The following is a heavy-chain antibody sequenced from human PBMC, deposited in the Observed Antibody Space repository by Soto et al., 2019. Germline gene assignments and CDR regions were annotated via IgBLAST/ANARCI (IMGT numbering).Heavy chain of an antibody. CDR1: GDSVSSNSAA. CDR2: TYYRSKWYN. CDR3: ASEGQGYYYDSSGYWSWFDP. D-gene: IGHD3-22*01. Sequence: SQTLSLTCAISGDSVSSNSAAWNWIRQSPSRGLEWLGRTYYRSKWYNDYAVSVKSRITINPDTSKNQFSLQLNSVTPEDTAVYYCASEGQGYYYDSSGYWSWFDPWGQGTLVTVSS. V-gene: IGHV6-1*01. J-gene: IGHJ5*02.